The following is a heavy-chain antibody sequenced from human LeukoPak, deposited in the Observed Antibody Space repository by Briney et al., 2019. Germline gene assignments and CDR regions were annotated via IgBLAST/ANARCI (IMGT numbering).Heavy chain of an antibody. D-gene: IGHD2-2*01. J-gene: IGHJ4*02. V-gene: IGHV4-30-4*08. Sequence: SETLSLTCIVSGGSISSGDYYWSWIRQPPGKGLEWIGYIYYSGSTYYNPSLKSRVTISVDTSKNQFSLKLSSVTAADTAVYYCAGAVVPAARFDYWGQGTLVTVSS. CDR3: AGAVVPAARFDY. CDR2: IYYSGST. CDR1: GGSISSGDYY.